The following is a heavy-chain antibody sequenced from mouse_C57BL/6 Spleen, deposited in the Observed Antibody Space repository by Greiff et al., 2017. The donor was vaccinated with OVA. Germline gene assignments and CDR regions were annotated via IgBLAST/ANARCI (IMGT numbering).Heavy chain of an antibody. Sequence: VQLQQPGTELVKPGASVKLSCKASGYTFTSYWMHWVKQRPGQGLEWIGNINPSNGGTNYNEKFKSKATLTVDKSSSTAYMQLSSLTSEDSAVYYCARFTTVVAHLYFDVWGTGTTVTVSA. CDR2: INPSNGGT. D-gene: IGHD1-1*01. J-gene: IGHJ1*03. CDR1: GYTFTSYW. CDR3: ARFTTVVAHLYFDV. V-gene: IGHV1-53*01.